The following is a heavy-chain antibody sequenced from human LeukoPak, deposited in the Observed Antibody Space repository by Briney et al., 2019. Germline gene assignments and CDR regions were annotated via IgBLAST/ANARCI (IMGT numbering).Heavy chain of an antibody. J-gene: IGHJ4*02. CDR1: GFTFSSYG. CDR3: AKVGTYYYDSSGLYFDY. Sequence: GGSLRLSCAASGFTFSSYGMSWVRQAPGKVLEWVSAVRGSGGSTYYADTEKGRFTITTDNSKPPLYLQMNSTRAEDTAVYYCAKVGTYYYDSSGLYFDYWGQGTLVTVTS. CDR2: VRGSGGST. V-gene: IGHV3-23*01. D-gene: IGHD3-22*01.